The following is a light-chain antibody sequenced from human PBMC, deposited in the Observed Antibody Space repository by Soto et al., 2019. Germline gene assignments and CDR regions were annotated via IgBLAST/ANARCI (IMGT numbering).Light chain of an antibody. V-gene: IGLV1-40*01. CDR2: GNG. J-gene: IGLJ1*01. CDR1: SSSIGAGYE. Sequence: QSALAQPPSVSGAPGQRVTISCSVTSSSIGAGYEVHWYHQLPGTAPKLVVSGNGNLPSGVPDRLSASKSGTSASLAITGLQAEDEGHYYCQSYDKRLTAYVFGTGTKVTLL. CDR3: QSYDKRLTAYV.